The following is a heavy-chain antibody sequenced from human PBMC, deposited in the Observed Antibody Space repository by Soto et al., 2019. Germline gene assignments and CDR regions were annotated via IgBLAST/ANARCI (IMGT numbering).Heavy chain of an antibody. V-gene: IGHV3-21*01. CDR1: GFTFSSYS. CDR3: ARDDSSGYYSLGYFDY. Sequence: GGSLRLSCAASGFTFSSYSMNWVRQAPGKGLEWVSSISSSSSYIYYADSVKGRFTISRDNAKNSLYLQMNSLRAEDTAVYYCARDDSSGYYSLGYFDYWGQGTLVTVSS. D-gene: IGHD3-22*01. J-gene: IGHJ4*02. CDR2: ISSSSSYI.